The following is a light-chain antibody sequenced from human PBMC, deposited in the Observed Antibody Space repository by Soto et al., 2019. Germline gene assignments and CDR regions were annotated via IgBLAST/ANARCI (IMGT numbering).Light chain of an antibody. CDR1: QSVSSSY. CDR3: QQYGSSPT. J-gene: IGKJ1*01. V-gene: IGKV3-20*01. CDR2: GAS. Sequence: EIVLTQSPGTLSLSPGERATLSCRACQSVSSSYLSWYQQKPGPAPRLLIYGASSRATGIPDRFSGSGSGTDFTLTISRLEPEDFAVYYCQQYGSSPTFGQGTKVDIK.